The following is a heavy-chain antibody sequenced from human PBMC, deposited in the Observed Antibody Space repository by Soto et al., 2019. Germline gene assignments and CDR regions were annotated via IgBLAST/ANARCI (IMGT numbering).Heavy chain of an antibody. D-gene: IGHD2-8*02. J-gene: IGHJ4*02. Sequence: GESLKISCQTSGYSFTRHWIGWVLQMLGKGLEWMGMIYPGDSDTRNSPSDIRYSPSLQCQVTISADKSIRTAYLQWSGLKAPETAMYFCVIRDARQELVAGGFDNWGQGGLVTVSS. CDR3: VIRDARQELVAGGFDN. CDR2: IYPGDSDT. V-gene: IGHV5-51*01. CDR1: GYSFTRHW.